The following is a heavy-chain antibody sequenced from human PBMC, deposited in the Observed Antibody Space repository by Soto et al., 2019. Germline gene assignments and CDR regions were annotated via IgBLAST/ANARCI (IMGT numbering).Heavy chain of an antibody. J-gene: IGHJ6*03. CDR3: ARRTEIYDYGDYLPENYYMDV. Sequence: SSETLSLTCTVSGGSISSGGYYWSWIRQPPGKGLEWIGYIYYSGSTNYNPSLKSRVTISVDTSKNQFSLKLSSVTAADTAVYYCARRTEIYDYGDYLPENYYMDVWGKGTTVTVSS. D-gene: IGHD4-17*01. V-gene: IGHV4-61*08. CDR2: IYYSGST. CDR1: GGSISSGGYY.